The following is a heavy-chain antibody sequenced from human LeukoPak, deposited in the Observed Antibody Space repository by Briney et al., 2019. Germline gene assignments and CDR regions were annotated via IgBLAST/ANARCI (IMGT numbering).Heavy chain of an antibody. D-gene: IGHD2-15*01. Sequence: SETLSLTCAVYGGSFSGCYWSWIRQPPGKGLEWIGEINHSGSTNYNPSLKSRVTISVDTSKNQFSLKLSSVTAADTAVYYCARSIRYCSGGSCYFYWGQGTLVTVSS. CDR3: ARSIRYCSGGSCYFY. V-gene: IGHV4-34*01. CDR1: GGSFSGCY. CDR2: INHSGST. J-gene: IGHJ4*02.